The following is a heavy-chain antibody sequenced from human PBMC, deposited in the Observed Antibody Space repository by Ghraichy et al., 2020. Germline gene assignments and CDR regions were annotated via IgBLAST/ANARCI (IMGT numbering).Heavy chain of an antibody. CDR2: IKEDGSEK. Sequence: GGSLRLSCATSGFIFRNFWMSWVRQAPGKGLEWVASIKEDGSEKYYMDSVKGRFTISRDNAKGSHYLQLSSLRAEDMAVYFCARVRPGSCFDYWGQGTLVTISA. J-gene: IGHJ4*02. CDR1: GFIFRNFW. V-gene: IGHV3-7*01. CDR3: ARVRPGSCFDY. D-gene: IGHD1-26*01.